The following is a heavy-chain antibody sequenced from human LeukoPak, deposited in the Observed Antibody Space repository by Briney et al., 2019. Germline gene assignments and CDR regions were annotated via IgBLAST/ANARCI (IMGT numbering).Heavy chain of an antibody. CDR2: ISYDGSNK. D-gene: IGHD2-2*01. CDR1: GFTFSSYA. CDR3: ARDPCSSTSCLFNWFDP. V-gene: IGHV3-30-3*01. Sequence: PGGSLRLSCAASGFTFSSYAMHWVRQAPGKGLEWVAVISYDGSNKYYADSVKGRFTISRDNSKNTLYLQMNSLRAEDTAVYYCARDPCSSTSCLFNWFDPWGQGTLVTVSS. J-gene: IGHJ5*02.